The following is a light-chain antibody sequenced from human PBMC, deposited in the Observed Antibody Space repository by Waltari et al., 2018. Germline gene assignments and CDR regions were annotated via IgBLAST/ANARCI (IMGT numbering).Light chain of an antibody. CDR2: GAS. J-gene: IGKJ1*01. CDR1: QSINIF. CDR3: QQSYRPPWT. Sequence: DIQMTQSPSSLSASVGDRVTSTCRASQSINIFLNWYQQRPGKAPKLLIFGASTLQTGVPFRFSASGSGTDFTLTISSLQPEDVATYYCQQSYRPPWTFGQGTTVEI. V-gene: IGKV1-39*01.